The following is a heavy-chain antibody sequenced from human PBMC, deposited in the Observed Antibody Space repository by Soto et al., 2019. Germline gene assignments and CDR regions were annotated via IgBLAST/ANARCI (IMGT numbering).Heavy chain of an antibody. CDR1: GGTFSSYA. CDR3: AIGSTFSGEFEF. D-gene: IGHD1-26*01. V-gene: IGHV1-69*01. CDR2: FVPIVGTA. J-gene: IGHJ4*02. Sequence: QVQLGQSGAEVKKPGSSVKVSCKASGGTFSSYAISWVRQAPGQGLEWLGAFVPIVGTADYAQKFQGRVTITADESSNIVYMELRSLRSEDTAVYYCAIGSTFSGEFEFWGQGTPVAVSS.